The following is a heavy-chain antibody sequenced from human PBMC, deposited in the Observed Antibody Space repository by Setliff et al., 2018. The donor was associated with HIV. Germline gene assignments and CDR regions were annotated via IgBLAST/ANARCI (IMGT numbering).Heavy chain of an antibody. J-gene: IGHJ4*02. Sequence: GESLKISCKGSGYTFTSYWLAWVRQMPGKGLEWMGIIYPGDSDTRYSPSFQGQVTISADKSISTAYLQWSSLKASDTAMYYCARNSGRARKYYFDYWGQGTLVTVSS. CDR2: IYPGDSDT. V-gene: IGHV5-51*01. CDR1: GYTFTSYW. CDR3: ARNSGRARKYYFDY. D-gene: IGHD3-10*01.